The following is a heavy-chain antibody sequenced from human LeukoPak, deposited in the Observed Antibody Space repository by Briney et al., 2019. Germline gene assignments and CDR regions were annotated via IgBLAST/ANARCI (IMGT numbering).Heavy chain of an antibody. D-gene: IGHD3-9*01. CDR3: AIYYKQIAAYDIVSGNNWFDP. J-gene: IGHJ5*02. CDR1: GGSISSYY. Sequence: PSETLSLSCTVAGGSISSYYWSWIRQPPGKGLAFIGYLYYSGSTNYNPSLKSRVTISVDTSKNQFSLKLSSVTAADTAVYYCAIYYKQIAAYDIVSGNNWFDPWGQGTLVTVSS. V-gene: IGHV4-59*01. CDR2: LYYSGST.